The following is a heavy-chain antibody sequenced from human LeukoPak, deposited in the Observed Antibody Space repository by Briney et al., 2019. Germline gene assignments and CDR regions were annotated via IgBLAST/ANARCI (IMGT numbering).Heavy chain of an antibody. D-gene: IGHD1-26*01. Sequence: GESLKISCKGSGYSFTSYWIGWVRQMPGKGLEWMGIIYPGDSDTRYSPSFQGQVTISADKSISTAYLQWSSLKASDTAMYYCARLGVVGATRAYFDYRGQGTLVTVSS. V-gene: IGHV5-51*01. J-gene: IGHJ4*02. CDR1: GYSFTSYW. CDR2: IYPGDSDT. CDR3: ARLGVVGATRAYFDY.